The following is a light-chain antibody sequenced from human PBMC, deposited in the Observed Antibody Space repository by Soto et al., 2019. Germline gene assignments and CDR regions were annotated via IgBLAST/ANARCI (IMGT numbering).Light chain of an antibody. J-gene: IGKJ1*01. CDR3: QKYNSAPQT. Sequence: IQMTQSPSSLSASLGDRVTSTFRASQGISNYSAWYQQKPGRVPKLLIYAASTLQSGVPSRFSGSGSGTDFTLTISSLQPEDVATYYCQKYNSAPQTFGQGTKVDIK. CDR2: AAS. V-gene: IGKV1-27*01. CDR1: QGISNY.